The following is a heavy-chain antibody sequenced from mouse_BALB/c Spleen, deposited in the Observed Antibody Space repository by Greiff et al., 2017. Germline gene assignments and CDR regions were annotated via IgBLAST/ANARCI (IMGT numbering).Heavy chain of an antibody. D-gene: IGHD1-1*01. CDR2: ISSGGST. CDR3: ARGSYYYGSSNAMDY. CDR1: GFTFSSYA. V-gene: IGHV5-6-5*01. Sequence: EVKVVESGGGLVKPGGSLKLSCAASGFTFSSYAMSWVRQTPEKRLEWVASISSGGSTYYPDSVKGRFTISRDNARNILYLQMSSLRSEDTAMYYCARGSYYYGSSNAMDYWGQGTSVTVSS. J-gene: IGHJ4*01.